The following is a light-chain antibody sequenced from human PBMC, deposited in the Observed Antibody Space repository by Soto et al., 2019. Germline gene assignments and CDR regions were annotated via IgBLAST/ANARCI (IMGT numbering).Light chain of an antibody. CDR2: GAS. V-gene: IGKV3-20*01. J-gene: IGKJ1*01. Sequence: EIVLTQSPGTLSLSPGERATLSCRASQSVISNYLAWYQQKPGQAPRLLIYGASSRATGIPDRFSGSGSGPDFTLTISRLEVEDFAVYYRQHYYGSSWTFGQGTKVDIK. CDR1: QSVISNY. CDR3: QHYYGSSWT.